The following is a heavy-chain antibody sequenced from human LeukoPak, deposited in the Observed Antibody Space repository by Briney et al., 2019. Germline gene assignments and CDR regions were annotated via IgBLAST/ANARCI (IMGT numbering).Heavy chain of an antibody. J-gene: IGHJ4*02. Sequence: SETLSLTCTVSGGSISSYYWRWIRQPPGKGLEWIGYIYYSGSTNYNPSLKSRVTISVDTSKNQFSLKLSSVTAADTAVYYCASQRIAARHFDYWGQGTLVTVSS. D-gene: IGHD6-6*01. CDR3: ASQRIAARHFDY. V-gene: IGHV4-59*01. CDR1: GGSISSYY. CDR2: IYYSGST.